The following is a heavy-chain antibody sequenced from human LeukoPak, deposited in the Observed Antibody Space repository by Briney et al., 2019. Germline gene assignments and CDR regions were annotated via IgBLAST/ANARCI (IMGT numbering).Heavy chain of an antibody. D-gene: IGHD3-3*01. CDR1: GGTFSSYA. CDR3: VRTNDDFWSGPHAFDI. Sequence: SVKVSCKASGGTFSSYAISWVRQAPGQGLEWMGGIIPIFGTANYAQKFQGRVTITADESTSTAYMELSSLRSEDTAVYYCVRTNDDFWSGPHAFDIWGQGTMVTVSS. J-gene: IGHJ3*02. CDR2: IIPIFGTA. V-gene: IGHV1-69*13.